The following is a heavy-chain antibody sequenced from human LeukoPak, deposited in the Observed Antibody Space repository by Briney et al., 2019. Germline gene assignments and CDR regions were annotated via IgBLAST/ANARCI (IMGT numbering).Heavy chain of an antibody. V-gene: IGHV4-59*12. Sequence: PSETLSLTCTVSGGSISSYYWSWIRQPPGKGLEWIGYIYDSGSTNYNPSLKSRVTISVDTSKNQFSLKLSSVTAADTAVYYCARSNYGDYVNAFDIWGQGTMVTVSS. J-gene: IGHJ3*02. CDR1: GGSISSYY. CDR3: ARSNYGDYVNAFDI. CDR2: IYDSGST. D-gene: IGHD4-17*01.